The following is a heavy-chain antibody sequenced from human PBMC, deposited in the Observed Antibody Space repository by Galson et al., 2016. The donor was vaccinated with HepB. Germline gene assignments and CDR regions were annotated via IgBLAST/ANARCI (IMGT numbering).Heavy chain of an antibody. V-gene: IGHV1-18*01. CDR1: NYDFTMFG. D-gene: IGHD1-7*01. CDR2: ISAYNGNT. J-gene: IGHJ4*02. Sequence: SVKVSCKASNYDFTMFGITWVRQAPGQGFEWMGWISAYNGNTNYAQKFQGRVTMTTDISTSIAYMERRSLRSDDTAVYYCARDRGTPPLTTFFDFWGQGTLVTVSS. CDR3: ARDRGTPPLTTFFDF.